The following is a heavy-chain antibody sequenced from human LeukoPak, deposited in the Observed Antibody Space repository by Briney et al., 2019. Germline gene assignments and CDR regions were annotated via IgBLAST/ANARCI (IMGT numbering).Heavy chain of an antibody. V-gene: IGHV4-4*02. J-gene: IGHJ4*02. D-gene: IGHD6-6*01. CDR3: ASQGSSPFDY. CDR1: GGSLSSGNW. CDR2: IYHSGST. Sequence: SGTLSLTCAVSGGSLSSGNWWSWVRQPPGKGLEWIGEIYHSGSTNYNLSLMSRVTISVDTSKNQFSLKLSSVTAADTAVYYCASQGSSPFDYWGQGTLVTVSS.